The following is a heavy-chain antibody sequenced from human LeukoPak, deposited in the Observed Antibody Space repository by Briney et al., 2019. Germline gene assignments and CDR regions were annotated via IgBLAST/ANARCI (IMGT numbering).Heavy chain of an antibody. CDR2: IYSGGST. J-gene: IGHJ5*02. V-gene: IGHV3-53*01. CDR3: AREFSGTTSWFDP. D-gene: IGHD1-7*01. CDR1: GFTFSSYA. Sequence: GGSLRLSCAASGFTFSSYAMSWVRQAPGKGLEWVSVIYSGGSTYYADSVKGRFTISRDNSKNTLYLQMNSLRAEDTAVYYCAREFSGTTSWFDPWGQGTLVTVSS.